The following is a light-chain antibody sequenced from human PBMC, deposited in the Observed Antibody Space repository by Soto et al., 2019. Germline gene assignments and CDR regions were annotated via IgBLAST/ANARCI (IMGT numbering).Light chain of an antibody. J-gene: IGKJ1*01. V-gene: IGKV3-20*01. Sequence: ETVVTQSPGTLSLSPGERATVSCRASQSVGGSSLAWYQQRPGQAPRLLIYDTSKRATGIPDRFSGSGSGTDFTLTISRLEPEDFAVYYCQQYKNAPRTFGQGTKVEIK. CDR3: QQYKNAPRT. CDR2: DTS. CDR1: QSVGGSS.